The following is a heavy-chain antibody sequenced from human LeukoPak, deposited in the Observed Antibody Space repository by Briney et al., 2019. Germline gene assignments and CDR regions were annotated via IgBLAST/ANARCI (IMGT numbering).Heavy chain of an antibody. CDR3: AKGQSGSYEHYFDY. CDR1: GFTFSSYA. J-gene: IGHJ4*02. D-gene: IGHD1-26*01. CDR2: ISGSGGST. V-gene: IGHV3-23*01. Sequence: GGSLRLSCAASGFTFSSYATSWVRQAPGKGLEWVSAISGSGGSTYYADSVKGRFTISRDNSKNTLYLQMNSLRAEDTAVYYCAKGQSGSYEHYFDYWGQGTLVTVSS.